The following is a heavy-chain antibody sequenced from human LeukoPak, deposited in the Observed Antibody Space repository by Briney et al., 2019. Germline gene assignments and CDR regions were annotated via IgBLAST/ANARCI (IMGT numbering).Heavy chain of an antibody. CDR2: IYYSGST. CDR1: GGSISSSSYY. Sequence: SETLSLTCTVSGGSISSSSYYWRWIRQPPGKGLEWIGTIYYSGSTYYNPSLKSRVTISVDTSKDQFSLKLSSVTAADTAVSYCARDGYNPIDYWGQGTLSPSPQ. V-gene: IGHV4-39*07. CDR3: ARDGYNPIDY. J-gene: IGHJ4*02. D-gene: IGHD5-24*01.